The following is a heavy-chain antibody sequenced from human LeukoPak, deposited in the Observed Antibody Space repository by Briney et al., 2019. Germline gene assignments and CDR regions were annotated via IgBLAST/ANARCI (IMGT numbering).Heavy chain of an antibody. D-gene: IGHD1-26*01. V-gene: IGHV3-23*01. J-gene: IGHJ4*02. CDR2: VSGSGGST. Sequence: GGSLRLSCAASGFTLSNYAMSWVRQAPGKGLDWVSSVSGSGGSTYYADSVKGRFTTSRDNSKNTLHLQMNSLRDEDTAVYYCAGEGKGSNYVDYWGQGTLVTVSS. CDR1: GFTLSNYA. CDR3: AGEGKGSNYVDY.